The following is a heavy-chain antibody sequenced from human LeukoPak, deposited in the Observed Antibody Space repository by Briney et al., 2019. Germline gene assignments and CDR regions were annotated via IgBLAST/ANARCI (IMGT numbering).Heavy chain of an antibody. CDR3: ARGLYSYGYLCWFDP. Sequence: GGSLRLSCTTSGFTFGDFAMSWFRQAPGKGLEWVGFIRSVNYGGAVEYAASVKGRFTISRDDSRRVAYLQMDGMRTEDTVPYYCARGLYSYGYLCWFDPWGQGTLVTVSS. V-gene: IGHV3-49*03. J-gene: IGHJ5*02. CDR1: GFTFGDFA. CDR2: IRSVNYGGAV. D-gene: IGHD5-18*01.